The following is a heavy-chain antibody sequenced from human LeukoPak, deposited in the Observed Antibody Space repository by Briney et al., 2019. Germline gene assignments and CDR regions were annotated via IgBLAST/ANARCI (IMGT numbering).Heavy chain of an antibody. V-gene: IGHV4-39*01. CDR2: IYYSGST. D-gene: IGHD6-19*01. Sequence: KPSETLSLTCTVSGGSISSSSYYWGWIRQPPGKGLEWIGSIYYSGSTYYNPSLKSRVTISVDTSKNQFSLKLSSVTAADTAVYYCARQDSSGWYLSWFDPWGQGTLVTVSS. J-gene: IGHJ5*02. CDR1: GGSISSSSYY. CDR3: ARQDSSGWYLSWFDP.